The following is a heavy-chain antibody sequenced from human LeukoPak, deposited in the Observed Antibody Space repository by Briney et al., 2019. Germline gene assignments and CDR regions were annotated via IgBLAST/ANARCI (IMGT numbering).Heavy chain of an antibody. D-gene: IGHD6-13*01. CDR1: GGSFSGYY. J-gene: IGHJ4*02. CDR3: ARTYSSSLVFDF. V-gene: IGHV4-34*01. Sequence: SETLSLTCAVYGGSFSGYYWSWIRQPPGKGLEWIGEINHSGSTNYNPSLKGRVTISGDTSKNQFSLKLRSVTAADTAFYYCARTYSSSLVFDFWGQGTLVTVSS. CDR2: INHSGST.